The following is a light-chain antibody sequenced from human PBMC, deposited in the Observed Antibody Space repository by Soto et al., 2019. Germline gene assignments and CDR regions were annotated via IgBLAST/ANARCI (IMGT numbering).Light chain of an antibody. CDR2: AAS. J-gene: IGKJ4*01. CDR1: QGISSW. Sequence: DIQMTQSPSSVSASVGDRVTITCRASQGISSWLAWYQQKPGKVPKLLICAASNLETGVPSRFSGSGSGTDFTFTISSLQPEDIATYYCQQYDNLPLTFGGGTKVDIK. V-gene: IGKV1-33*01. CDR3: QQYDNLPLT.